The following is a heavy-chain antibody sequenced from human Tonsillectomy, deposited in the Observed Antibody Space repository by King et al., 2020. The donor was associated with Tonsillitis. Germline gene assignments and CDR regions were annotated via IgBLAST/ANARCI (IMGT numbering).Heavy chain of an antibody. CDR3: ARRYYDSWPRSQSLDS. V-gene: IGHV5-51*01. CDR1: AYRFSNYC. CDR2: IAPHNSDT. Sequence: VQLVESGAEVKTPGESLKISCKGSAYRFSNYCIAWVRQVPGKGLEWIGIIAPHNSDTKYSPAFQDQVTISVDESATTAYLQWSSLRPSDTATYYCARRYYDSWPRSQSLDSWRQGTPLPVSS. D-gene: IGHD1-26*01. J-gene: IGHJ4*02.